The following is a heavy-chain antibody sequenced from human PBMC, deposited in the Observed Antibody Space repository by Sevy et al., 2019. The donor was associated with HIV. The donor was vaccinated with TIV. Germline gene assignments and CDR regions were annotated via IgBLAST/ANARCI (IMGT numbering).Heavy chain of an antibody. CDR2: INPNSGGT. D-gene: IGHD2-15*01. CDR3: ASDRFIFGSGPPDS. V-gene: IGHV1-2*02. J-gene: IGHJ4*02. Sequence: ASVKVSCEASGFSFTAYFIHWVRQAPGQGLEWMGWINPNSGGTNYAQKFQGRVTMTSDASISAAYMELTSLTSVDTAVYYCASDRFIFGSGPPDSWGQGTLVTVSS. CDR1: GFSFTAYF.